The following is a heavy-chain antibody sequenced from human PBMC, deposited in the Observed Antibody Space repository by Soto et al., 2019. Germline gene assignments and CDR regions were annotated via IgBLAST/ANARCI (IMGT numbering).Heavy chain of an antibody. Sequence: ASVKVSCKASGYTFTGYYMHWVRQAPGQGLEWMGWINPNSGGTTYAQNFQGRVTMTRDTSISTAYMELRRLRSDDTAVYYCASADIVEVPAVRNYWFDPWGQGTLVTVSS. CDR2: INPNSGGT. CDR3: ASADIVEVPAVRNYWFDP. J-gene: IGHJ5*02. D-gene: IGHD2-2*01. CDR1: GYTFTGYY. V-gene: IGHV1-2*02.